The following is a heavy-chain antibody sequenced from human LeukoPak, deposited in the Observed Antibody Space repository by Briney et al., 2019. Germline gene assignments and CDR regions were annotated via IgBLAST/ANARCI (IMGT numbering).Heavy chain of an antibody. V-gene: IGHV3-23*01. Sequence: GGSLRLSCAASGFTFSTYAMSWVRQAPGRGLEWVSRISASGGSTYYADSVKGRFTISRDNSKNTLYLQMNSLRAEDTAVYYCAKRIAGYSYGFDYWGQGTLVTVSS. CDR3: AKRIAGYSYGFDY. CDR2: ISASGGST. D-gene: IGHD5-18*01. CDR1: GFTFSTYA. J-gene: IGHJ4*02.